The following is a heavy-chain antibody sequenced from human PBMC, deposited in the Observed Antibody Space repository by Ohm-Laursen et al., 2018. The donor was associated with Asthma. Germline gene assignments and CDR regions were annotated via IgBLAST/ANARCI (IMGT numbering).Heavy chain of an antibody. V-gene: IGHV3-15*01. CDR2: IKSKTDGGTT. CDR3: AKEAED. J-gene: IGHJ4*02. CDR1: GFTFSNAW. Sequence: SLRLSCTASGFTFSNAWMSWVRQAPGKGLEWVGRIKSKTDGGTTDYAAPVKGRFTISRDDSKNTLYLQMNSLRAEDTAVYYCAKEAEDWGQGTLVTVSS.